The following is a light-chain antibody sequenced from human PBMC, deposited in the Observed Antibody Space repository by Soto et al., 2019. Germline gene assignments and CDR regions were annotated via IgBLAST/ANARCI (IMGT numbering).Light chain of an antibody. Sequence: SVLTHPASVSVSPGQSITISCTGTSSDVVNGYDSVSWYQQHPGKAPKLILYEVTNRPSGVSSRFSGSKSGNTASLTISGLQAEDEADYYCSTYTVSAATYVVGNGTKVTV. CDR3: STYTVSAATYV. CDR1: SSDVVNGYDS. J-gene: IGLJ1*01. V-gene: IGLV2-14*01. CDR2: EVT.